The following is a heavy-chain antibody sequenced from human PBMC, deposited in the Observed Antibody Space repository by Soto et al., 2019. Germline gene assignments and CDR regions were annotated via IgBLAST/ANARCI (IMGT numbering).Heavy chain of an antibody. CDR3: ARGEIVLVPAAMFANYGMDV. Sequence: SETLSLTCTVSGGSISSSSYYWGWIRQPPGKGLEWIGSIYYSGSTYYNPSLKSRVTISVDTSKNQFSLKLSSVTAADTAVYYCARGEIVLVPAAMFANYGMDVWGQGTTVT. V-gene: IGHV4-39*01. CDR2: IYYSGST. CDR1: GGSISSSSYY. J-gene: IGHJ6*02. D-gene: IGHD2-2*01.